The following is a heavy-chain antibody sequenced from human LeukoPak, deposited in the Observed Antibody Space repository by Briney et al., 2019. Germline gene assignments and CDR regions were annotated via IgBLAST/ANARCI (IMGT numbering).Heavy chain of an antibody. CDR2: ISSSSSTI. D-gene: IGHD1-26*01. CDR1: GATFSSYS. CDR3: ASSGSYQTPFDP. Sequence: GPLRLSCSASGATFSSYSMNWVRQAPGKGLEWVSYISSSSSTIYYADSVKGRFTISRDNAKNSLYLQMNSLRAEDTAVYYCASSGSYQTPFDPWGQGTLVTVSS. V-gene: IGHV3-48*04. J-gene: IGHJ5*02.